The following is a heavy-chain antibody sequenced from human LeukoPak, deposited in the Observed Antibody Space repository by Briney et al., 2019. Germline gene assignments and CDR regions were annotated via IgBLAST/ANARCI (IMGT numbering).Heavy chain of an antibody. J-gene: IGHJ4*02. CDR1: GYTLTELS. Sequence: ASVKVSCKVPGYTLTELSMHWVRQAPGKGLEWMGGFDPEDGETIYAQKFQGRVTMTEDTSTDTAYMELSSLRSEDTAVYYCATEFPKLVRGGHYFDYWGQGTLVTVSS. D-gene: IGHD3-10*01. V-gene: IGHV1-24*01. CDR3: ATEFPKLVRGGHYFDY. CDR2: FDPEDGET.